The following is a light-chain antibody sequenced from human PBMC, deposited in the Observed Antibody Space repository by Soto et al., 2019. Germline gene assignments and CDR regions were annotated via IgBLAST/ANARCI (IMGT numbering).Light chain of an antibody. Sequence: QSVLTQPASVSGSPGQSIAISCTGTSSDVGGYNYVSWYQQHPGKAPKLMVYDVSNRPSGVSNRFSGSKSGNTASLTISGLQAEDEADYYCSSYTSSSTYVFGTWTKVTVL. CDR1: SSDVGGYNY. V-gene: IGLV2-14*01. CDR3: SSYTSSSTYV. CDR2: DVS. J-gene: IGLJ1*01.